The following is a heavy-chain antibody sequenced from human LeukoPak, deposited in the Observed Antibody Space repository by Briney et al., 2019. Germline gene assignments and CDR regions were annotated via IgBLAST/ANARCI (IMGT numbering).Heavy chain of an antibody. CDR1: GGSISSSSYY. D-gene: IGHD3-10*01. CDR3: ARTYGSGVFDY. V-gene: IGHV4-39*07. J-gene: IGHJ4*02. Sequence: SETLSLTCTVSGGSISSSSYYWGWIRQPPGKGLEWIGSIYYSGSTYYNPSLKSRVTISVDTSKDQFSLKLSSVTAADTAVYYCARTYGSGVFDYWGQGTLVTVSS. CDR2: IYYSGST.